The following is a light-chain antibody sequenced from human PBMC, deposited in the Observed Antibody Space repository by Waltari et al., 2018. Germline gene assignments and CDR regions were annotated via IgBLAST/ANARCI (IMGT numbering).Light chain of an antibody. V-gene: IGLV1-40*01. CDR2: GNN. CDR1: SPNIGADYD. J-gene: IGLJ3*02. CDR3: QSYDNRLSVVA. Sequence: QSVLTQPPSVSGAPGQSVTISCTGGSPNIGADYDVNWCQQLPGTVPKLLIYGNNNRPSGVPARFFGSKSGTSASLAITGLQAEDEADYYCQSYDNRLSVVAFGGGTKVTVL.